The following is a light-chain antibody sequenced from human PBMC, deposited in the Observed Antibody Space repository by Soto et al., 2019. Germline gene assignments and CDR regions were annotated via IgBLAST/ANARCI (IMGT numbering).Light chain of an antibody. CDR3: QSYDSSLSGWV. Sequence: QSVLTQPPSVSGAPGQRVTISCTGSSSNIGAIYDVHWYQQPPGTAPKLLIYGNSNRPSGVPDRFSGSKSGTSASLAITGLRAEDEADYYCQSYDSSLSGWVFGGGTKVTVL. CDR1: SSNIGAIYD. CDR2: GNS. V-gene: IGLV1-40*01. J-gene: IGLJ3*02.